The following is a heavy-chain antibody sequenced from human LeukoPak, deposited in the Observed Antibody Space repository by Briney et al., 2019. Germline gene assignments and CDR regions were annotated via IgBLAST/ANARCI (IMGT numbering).Heavy chain of an antibody. D-gene: IGHD3-3*01. J-gene: IGHJ5*02. CDR3: ARSKFLLRFLEWLPYNWFDP. CDR1: GYTFTSYG. Sequence: APVKVSCKASGYTFTSYGISWVRQAPGQGLEWMGWISAHNGNTNYAQKLQGRVTMTTDTSTSTAYMELRSLRSDDTAVYYCARSKFLLRFLEWLPYNWFDPWGQGTLVTVSS. V-gene: IGHV1-18*01. CDR2: ISAHNGNT.